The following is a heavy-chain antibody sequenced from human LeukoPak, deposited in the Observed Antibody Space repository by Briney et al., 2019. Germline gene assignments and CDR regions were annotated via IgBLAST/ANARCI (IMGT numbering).Heavy chain of an antibody. D-gene: IGHD2-2*01. CDR1: GLTFTSYS. J-gene: IGHJ6*02. V-gene: IGHV3-30-3*01. CDR3: ARDLQDIVVVPAAPYYYYGMDV. Sequence: GGSLTLSCAASGLTFTSYSMHWVRQAPGKGLEWVAVISYDGSNKYYAHSVKGRFSISRDNSKTTLYLQMNSLRGDDTAVYYCARDLQDIVVVPAAPYYYYGMDVWGQGTTVTVSS. CDR2: ISYDGSNK.